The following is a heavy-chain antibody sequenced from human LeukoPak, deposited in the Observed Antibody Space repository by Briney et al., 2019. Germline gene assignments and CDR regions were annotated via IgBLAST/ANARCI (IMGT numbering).Heavy chain of an antibody. CDR1: GFTFSSHA. D-gene: IGHD2-2*02. CDR2: ISGSGNSI. CDR3: AKGPYCSSSSCYTIGSFDF. J-gene: IGHJ4*02. Sequence: PGGSLRLSCAASGFTFSSHAMSWVRQAPGKGLEWVSAISGSGNSIYYADSVKGRSTISRDNSKNMVYLQMNSLRAEDTALYYCAKGPYCSSSSCYTIGSFDFWGQGTLVTVSS. V-gene: IGHV3-23*01.